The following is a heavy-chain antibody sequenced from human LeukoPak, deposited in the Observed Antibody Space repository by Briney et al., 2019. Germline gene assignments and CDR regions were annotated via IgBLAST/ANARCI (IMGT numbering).Heavy chain of an antibody. D-gene: IGHD3-22*01. CDR2: IYSDGST. CDR3: ARDYNYYHSSGYWYYFDY. V-gene: IGHV3-66*01. J-gene: IGHJ4*02. Sequence: GGSLRLSCAASEFTVSSNYMSWVRQAPGKGLEWVSVIYSDGSTYYADSVKGRFTISRDNSKNTLYLQINSLRAEDTAVYYCARDYNYYHSSGYWYYFDYWGQGTLVTVSS. CDR1: EFTVSSNY.